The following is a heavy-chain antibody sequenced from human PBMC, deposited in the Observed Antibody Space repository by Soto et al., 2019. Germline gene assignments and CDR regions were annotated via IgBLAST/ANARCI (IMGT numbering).Heavy chain of an antibody. CDR3: ARHSAARGDFGVVRDRSAP. CDR1: GGTFSSYA. J-gene: IGHJ5*02. CDR2: IIPIFGTA. D-gene: IGHD3-3*01. V-gene: IGHV1-69*13. Sequence: SVKVSCKASGGTFSSYAISWVRQAPGQGLEWMGGIIPIFGTANYAQKFQGRVTITANESTSTAYMERSSLRSEDTAVYYCARHSAARGDFGVVRDRSAPWG.